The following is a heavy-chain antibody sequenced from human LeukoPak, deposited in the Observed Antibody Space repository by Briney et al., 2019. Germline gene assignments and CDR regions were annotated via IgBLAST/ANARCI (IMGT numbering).Heavy chain of an antibody. CDR1: GYTFTSYG. J-gene: IGHJ4*02. Sequence: GASVKVSCKASGYTFTSYGISWVRQAPGQGLEWMGWINTNTGNPTYAQGFTGRFVFSLDTSVSTAYLQISSLKAEDTAVYYCARDRHERGSSGGFYWGQGTLVTVSS. CDR3: ARDRHERGSSGGFY. CDR2: INTNTGNP. V-gene: IGHV7-4-1*02. D-gene: IGHD6-6*01.